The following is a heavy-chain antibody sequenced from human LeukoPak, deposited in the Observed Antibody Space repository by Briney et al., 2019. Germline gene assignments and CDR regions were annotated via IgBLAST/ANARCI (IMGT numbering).Heavy chain of an antibody. J-gene: IGHJ4*02. D-gene: IGHD3-10*01. CDR3: ARGKYGSGSYHYY. V-gene: IGHV4-34*01. CDR2: INHSGST. CDR1: GGSFSGYY. Sequence: SETLSLTCAVYGGSFSGYYWSWIRQPPGKGLEWIGEINHSGSTNYNPSLKSRVTISVDTSKNQFSLKLSSVTAADTAVYYCARGKYGSGSYHYYWGQGTLVTVSS.